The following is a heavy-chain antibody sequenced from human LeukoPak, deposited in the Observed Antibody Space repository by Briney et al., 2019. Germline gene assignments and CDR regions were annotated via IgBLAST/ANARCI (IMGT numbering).Heavy chain of an antibody. CDR2: VSAGGGST. CDR3: ANPFTYGDF. CDR1: GFTFSSYA. J-gene: IGHJ4*02. Sequence: GGSLRLSCAASGFTFSSYAMNWVRQAPGKGLEWVSAVSAGGGSTYYADSVKGRFTISRDNSKTTLYLQMNSLRAEDTAVYYCANPFTYGDFWGQGTLVTVSS. V-gene: IGHV3-23*01. D-gene: IGHD3-10*01.